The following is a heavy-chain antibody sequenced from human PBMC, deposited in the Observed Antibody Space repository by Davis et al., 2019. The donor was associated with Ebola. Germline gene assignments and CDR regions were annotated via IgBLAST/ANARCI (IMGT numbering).Heavy chain of an antibody. D-gene: IGHD3-3*01. J-gene: IGHJ4*02. Sequence: GGSLRLSCAASGFTFSDYYMSWIRQAPGKGLEWVAGVHWSGNTTNYADSVRGRFTISRDNAKNSLYLQMNGLRAEDTAVYYCARDRPLWDFWSGYPDYWGQGTLVTVSS. CDR3: ARDRPLWDFWSGYPDY. CDR1: GFTFSDYY. V-gene: IGHV3-11*01. CDR2: VHWSGNTT.